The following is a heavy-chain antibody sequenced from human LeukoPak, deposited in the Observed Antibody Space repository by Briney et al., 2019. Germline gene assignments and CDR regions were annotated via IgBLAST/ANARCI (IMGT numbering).Heavy chain of an antibody. CDR3: ARLYCSSTSCTFDY. D-gene: IGHD2-2*01. CDR2: ISSSGGTI. V-gene: IGHV3-48*01. Sequence: GGSLRLSCAASGFSFSSYGMNWVRQAPGKGLEGVSYISSSGGTIYYADSVKGRFTISRDKAKNSLYLQMNSLRAEDTAVYYCARLYCSSTSCTFDYWGQGTLVTVSS. J-gene: IGHJ4*02. CDR1: GFSFSSYG.